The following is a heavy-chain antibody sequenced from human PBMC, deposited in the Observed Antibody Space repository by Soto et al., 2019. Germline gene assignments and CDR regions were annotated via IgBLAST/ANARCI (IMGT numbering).Heavy chain of an antibody. D-gene: IGHD6-13*01. CDR2: ITCGRSNK. V-gene: IGHV3-30-3*01. J-gene: IGHJ6*02. CDR1: GFTFSSYA. CDR3: ARDQLYSSSWSDYYYYGMDV. Sequence: TGGSLRLSCAASGFTFSSYAMHWVRQAPGKGLEWVAAITCGRSNKYYADSVRGRFTISRDNAKNSLYLQMNSLRAEDTAVYYCARDQLYSSSWSDYYYYGMDVWGQGTTVTVSS.